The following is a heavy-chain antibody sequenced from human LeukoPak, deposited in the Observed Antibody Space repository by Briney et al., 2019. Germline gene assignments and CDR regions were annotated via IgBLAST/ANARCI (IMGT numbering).Heavy chain of an antibody. V-gene: IGHV1-8*01. J-gene: IGHJ5*02. CDR3: AITATYYYDSSGYFP. CDR2: MNPNSGNT. Sequence: ASVKVSCKASGYTFTSYDINWVRQATGQGLEWMGWMNPNSGNTGYAQKFQGRVTMTRNTSISTAYMELSSLRSEDTAVYYCAITATYYYDSSGYFPWGQGTLVTVSS. CDR1: GYTFTSYD. D-gene: IGHD3-22*01.